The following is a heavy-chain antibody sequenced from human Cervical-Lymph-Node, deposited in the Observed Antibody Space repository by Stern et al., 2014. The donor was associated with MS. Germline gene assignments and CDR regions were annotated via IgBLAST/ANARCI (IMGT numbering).Heavy chain of an antibody. CDR3: ARTNVPHSPGFTFSYYYYAMDV. J-gene: IGHJ6*02. V-gene: IGHV2-70*17. Sequence: ESGPALVKPTQTLTLTCTFSGFSLISSGMSVSWIRQPPGKALEWLARIDWDDDKFYSTSLRTRLTIAKDTSKNQVVLTMTNVDPVDTATYYCARTNVPHSPGFTFSYYYYAMDVWGQGTTVTVSS. CDR1: GFSLISSGMS. D-gene: IGHD2-21*01. CDR2: IDWDDDK.